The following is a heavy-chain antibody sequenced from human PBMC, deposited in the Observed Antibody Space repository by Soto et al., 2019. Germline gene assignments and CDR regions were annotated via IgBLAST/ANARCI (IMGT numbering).Heavy chain of an antibody. CDR3: ASEWLVDFHSLDP. J-gene: IGHJ5*02. D-gene: IGHD6-19*01. Sequence: GGSLRLSCAASGFTFSSYSMNWVRQAPGKGLEWVSSISSSSSYIYYADSVKGRFTISRDNAKNSLYLQMNSLRAEDTAVYYCASEWLVDFHSLDPWGQGTLVTVSS. CDR1: GFTFSSYS. CDR2: ISSSSSYI. V-gene: IGHV3-21*01.